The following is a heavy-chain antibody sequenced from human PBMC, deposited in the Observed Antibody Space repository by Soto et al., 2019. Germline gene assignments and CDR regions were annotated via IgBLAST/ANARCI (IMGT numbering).Heavy chain of an antibody. CDR1: GGSFNGYY. J-gene: IGHJ5*02. Sequence: SETLSLTCAVYGGSFNGYYWSWIRHPPGEGLEWIGEINHSGSTNYNPSLKSRVTISVDTSKNQFSLKLSSVTAADTVVYYCARRESDFWSGYYNWFDPWGRGTLVTVSS. V-gene: IGHV4-34*01. D-gene: IGHD3-3*01. CDR3: ARRESDFWSGYYNWFDP. CDR2: INHSGST.